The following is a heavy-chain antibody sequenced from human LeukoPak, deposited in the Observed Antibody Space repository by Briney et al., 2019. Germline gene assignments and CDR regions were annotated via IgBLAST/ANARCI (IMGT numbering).Heavy chain of an antibody. CDR2: IYYSGST. CDR3: ARGGSGTYYHY. D-gene: IGHD1-26*01. V-gene: IGHV4-59*01. CDR1: GGSITSYH. J-gene: IGHJ4*02. Sequence: TPSETLSLTCTVSGGSITSYHYSWIRQPPGKGLEWIGYIYYSGSTNYNPSLKSRVTISVDTSKNQFSLKLSSVTAADTAVYYCARGGSGTYYHYWGRGTLVTVSS.